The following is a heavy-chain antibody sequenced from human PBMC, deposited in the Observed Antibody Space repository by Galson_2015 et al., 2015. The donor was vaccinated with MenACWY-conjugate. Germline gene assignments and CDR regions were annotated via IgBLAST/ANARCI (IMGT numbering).Heavy chain of an antibody. CDR2: ITFSSNYI. CDR3: ARRLDGMDV. V-gene: IGHV3-21*01. D-gene: IGHD6-19*01. J-gene: IGHJ6*02. Sequence: SLRLSCAASGFTFSSYTMNWVRQAPGKGLEWVSSITFSSNYIYYAASVRGRFTISRDNAKNSLYLQMNSLRAEDTAVFYCARRLDGMDVWGQGTSVTVS. CDR1: GFTFSSYT.